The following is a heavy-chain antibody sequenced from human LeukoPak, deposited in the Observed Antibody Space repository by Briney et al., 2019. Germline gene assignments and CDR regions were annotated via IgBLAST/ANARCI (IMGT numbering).Heavy chain of an antibody. CDR3: ARVEYSPGWDYYYMDV. CDR2: INSSGGTI. Sequence: GGALRLSCAASVFTLSSDEMNCVRQTPGGGVGWGSYINSSGGTIYYADSVKGRVTISRDKAKNSQYLRMNRLRAQNTAVYFCARVEYSPGWDYYYMDVWGKGTTVTISS. J-gene: IGHJ6*03. D-gene: IGHD5-18*01. CDR1: VFTLSSDE. V-gene: IGHV3-48*03.